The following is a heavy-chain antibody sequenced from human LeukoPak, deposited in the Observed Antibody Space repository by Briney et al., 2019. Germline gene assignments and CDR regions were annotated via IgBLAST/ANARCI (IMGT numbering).Heavy chain of an antibody. V-gene: IGHV3-64D*06. D-gene: IGHD2-15*01. CDR1: RFTFTSYT. CDR2: ITGNGGST. J-gene: IGHJ6*02. Sequence: GGSLRLSCSASRFTFTSYTMHWVRQAPGKGLEYVSAITGNGGSTYHADSVKGRFAISRDNSKNTLYLQMSSLRAEDTAVYFCVRGYSFGPYGMDVWGQGTTVTVSS. CDR3: VRGYSFGPYGMDV.